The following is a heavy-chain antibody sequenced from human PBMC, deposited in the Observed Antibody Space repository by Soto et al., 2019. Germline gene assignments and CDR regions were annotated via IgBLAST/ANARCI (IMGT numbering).Heavy chain of an antibody. Sequence: SSETLSLTCTVSGGSISSYYWSWIRQPPGKGLEWIGYIYYSGSTNYNPSLKSRVTISVDTSKNQFSLKLSSVTAADTAVYYCARASDPLSSIAVRRAVIIFFLYYFDYWGQLPLFTVFS. CDR3: ARASDPLSSIAVRRAVIIFFLYYFDY. CDR2: IYYSGST. D-gene: IGHD6-6*01. CDR1: GGSISSYY. J-gene: IGHJ4*02. V-gene: IGHV4-59*01.